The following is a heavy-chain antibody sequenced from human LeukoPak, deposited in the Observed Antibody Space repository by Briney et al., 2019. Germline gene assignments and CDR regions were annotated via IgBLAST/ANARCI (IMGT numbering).Heavy chain of an antibody. V-gene: IGHV1-69*13. CDR3: ARDRGSSWEFDY. D-gene: IGHD6-13*01. Sequence: SVNVSCKAAGGTFSSYAISWVRQAPGQGLEWMGGIIPIFGTANYAQKFQGRVTITADESTSTAYMELSSLRSEDTAVYYCARDRGSSWEFDYWGQGTLVTVSS. J-gene: IGHJ4*02. CDR2: IIPIFGTA. CDR1: GGTFSSYA.